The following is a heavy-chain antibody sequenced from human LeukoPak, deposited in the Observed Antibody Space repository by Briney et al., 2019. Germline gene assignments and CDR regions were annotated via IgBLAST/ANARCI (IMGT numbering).Heavy chain of an antibody. CDR2: IYYSGST. D-gene: IGHD3-16*01. CDR1: SGSISSYY. J-gene: IGHJ4*02. CDR3: ARGLARDYDYVWGSSTFDY. V-gene: IGHV4-59*01. Sequence: PSETLSLTCTVSSGSISSYYWSWIRQPPGKGLEWIGYIYYSGSTNYNPSLKSRVTISVDTSKNQFSLKLSSVTAADTAVYYCARGLARDYDYVWGSSTFDYWGQGTLVTVSS.